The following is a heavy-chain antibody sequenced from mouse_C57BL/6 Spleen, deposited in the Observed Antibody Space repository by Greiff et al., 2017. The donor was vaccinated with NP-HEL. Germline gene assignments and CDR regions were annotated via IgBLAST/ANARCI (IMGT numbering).Heavy chain of an antibody. CDR1: GYTFTSYT. Sequence: QVQLKESGAELARPGASVKMSCKASGYTFTSYTMHWVKQRPGQGLEWIGYINPRRGYTKYNQKFKDKATLTADKSSSTAYMQLSSLTSEDSAVYYCARSGTGTEFDYWGQGTTLTVSS. D-gene: IGHD4-1*01. CDR2: INPRRGYT. CDR3: ARSGTGTEFDY. J-gene: IGHJ2*01. V-gene: IGHV1-4*01.